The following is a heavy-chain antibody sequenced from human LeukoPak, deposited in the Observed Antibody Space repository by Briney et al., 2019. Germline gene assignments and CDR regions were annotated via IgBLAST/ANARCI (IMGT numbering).Heavy chain of an antibody. CDR2: ISSSSSYI. D-gene: IGHD5-18*01. CDR3: ARGGFTYGYHY. Sequence: GGSLRLSCAASGFTFSSYSMNWVRQAPGKGLEWVSSISSSSSYIYYADSVKGRFTISRDNATNSLYLQMNSLRAEDTALYYCARGGFTYGYHYWGQGTLVTVSS. J-gene: IGHJ4*02. CDR1: GFTFSSYS. V-gene: IGHV3-21*01.